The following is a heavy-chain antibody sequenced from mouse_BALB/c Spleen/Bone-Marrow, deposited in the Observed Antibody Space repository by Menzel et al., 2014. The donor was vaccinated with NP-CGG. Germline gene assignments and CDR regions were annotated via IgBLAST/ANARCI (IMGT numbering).Heavy chain of an antibody. D-gene: IGHD2-12*01. CDR1: GYAFTNYL. Sequence: QVQLQQSGAEVVRPGTSVKVSCKASGYAFTNYLIEWVKQRPGQGLEWIGVINPGSGGTNYNEKFKGKATLTADKSSSTAYVQFSSLTSDDSAVYFCARLRRGGFYTMDYWGQGTSVTVSS. CDR2: INPGSGGT. J-gene: IGHJ4*01. V-gene: IGHV1-54*01. CDR3: ARLRRGGFYTMDY.